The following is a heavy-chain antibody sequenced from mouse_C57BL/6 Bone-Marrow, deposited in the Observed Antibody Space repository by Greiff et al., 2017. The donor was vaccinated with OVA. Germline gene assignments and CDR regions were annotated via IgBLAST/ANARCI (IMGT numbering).Heavy chain of an antibody. J-gene: IGHJ4*01. CDR3: ARSAFATEEAMDY. CDR2: INPSSGYT. V-gene: IGHV1-7*01. CDR1: GYTFTSYW. Sequence: VQLQQSGAELAKPGASVKLSCKASGYTFTSYWMHWVKQRPGQGLEWIGYINPSSGYTKYNQKFKDKATLTADKSSSTAYMQLSSLTYEDSAVYYCARSAFATEEAMDYWGQGTSVTVSS. D-gene: IGHD1-1*01.